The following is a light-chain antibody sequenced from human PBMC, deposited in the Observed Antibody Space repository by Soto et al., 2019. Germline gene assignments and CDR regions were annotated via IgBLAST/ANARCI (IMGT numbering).Light chain of an antibody. V-gene: IGKV1-12*01. CDR3: QQANTFPPA. Sequence: IKMTQSPSTLPATVGDRVTITCRASQSISNWLAWYQQKPGKAPKLLIYDASSLQSGVPSRFRGSGSGTDFTLTISSLQPEDFAIYYCQQANTFPPAFGQGTRLEV. CDR2: DAS. CDR1: QSISNW. J-gene: IGKJ5*01.